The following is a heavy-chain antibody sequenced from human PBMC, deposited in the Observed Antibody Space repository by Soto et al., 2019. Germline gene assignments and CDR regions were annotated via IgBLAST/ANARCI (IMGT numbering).Heavy chain of an antibody. CDR3: ARHYSSGWDYFDY. Sequence: SETLSLTCAVYGGYFCGYYWTWIRQPPGKGLEWIGSLYYSGSTYYNPSLKSRVTISVDTSKNQFSLKVTSVTAADTAVYYCARHYSSGWDYFDYWGQGTLVTVSS. CDR2: LYYSGST. D-gene: IGHD6-19*01. CDR1: GGYFCGYY. J-gene: IGHJ4*02. V-gene: IGHV4-34*01.